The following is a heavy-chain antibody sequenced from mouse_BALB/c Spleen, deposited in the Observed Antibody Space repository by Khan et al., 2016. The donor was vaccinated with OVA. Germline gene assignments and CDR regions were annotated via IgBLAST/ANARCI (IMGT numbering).Heavy chain of an antibody. CDR1: GVSLTSYG. V-gene: IGHV2-9*02. J-gene: IGHJ2*01. CDR3: ARLEDI. CDR2: IWAGGST. D-gene: IGHD1-3*01. Sequence: QVQLKESGPGLVAPSQSLSFTCTVSGVSLTSYGVHWVRQPPGKGLEWLGVIWAGGSTNYYSALMSRLSISKDNSKSQVFLKMNSLLTDDTAMYYCARLEDIWGQGTTLTVAS.